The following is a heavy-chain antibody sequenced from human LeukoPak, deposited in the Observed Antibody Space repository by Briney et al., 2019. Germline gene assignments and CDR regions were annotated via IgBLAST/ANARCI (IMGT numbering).Heavy chain of an antibody. CDR2: ISGSGGST. Sequence: GGSLRLSCAASGFTFSSYAMSWVHQAPGKGLEWVSAISGSGGSTYYADSVKGRFTISRDNSKNTLYLQMNSLRAEDTAVYYCAKDSFITIFGVGSDYWGQGTLVTVSS. CDR1: GFTFSSYA. CDR3: AKDSFITIFGVGSDY. V-gene: IGHV3-23*01. D-gene: IGHD3-3*01. J-gene: IGHJ4*02.